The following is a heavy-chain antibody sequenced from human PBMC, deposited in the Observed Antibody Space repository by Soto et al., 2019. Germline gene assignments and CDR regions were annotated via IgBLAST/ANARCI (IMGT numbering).Heavy chain of an antibody. J-gene: IGHJ4*02. CDR2: MNPNSGNT. V-gene: IGHV1-8*01. Sequence: ASVKVSCKASGYTFTSYDINWVRQATGQGLEWMGWMNPNSGNTGYAQKFQGRVTMTRNTSISTAYMELSSLRSEDTAVYYCARYRPNYDILTGYWISPFDYWGQGTLVTVSS. CDR1: GYTFTSYD. CDR3: ARYRPNYDILTGYWISPFDY. D-gene: IGHD3-9*01.